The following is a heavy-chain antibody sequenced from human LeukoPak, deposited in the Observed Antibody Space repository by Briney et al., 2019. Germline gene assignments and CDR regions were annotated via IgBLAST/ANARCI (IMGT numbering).Heavy chain of an antibody. J-gene: IGHJ4*02. Sequence: SETLSLTCTVSGGSISSYYWSWIRQPPGKGLEWIGSIYYSGSTYYNPSLKSRVTISVDTSKNQFSLKLSSVTAADTAVYYCARNRKDYGGPFDYWGQGTLVTVSS. CDR1: GGSISSYY. V-gene: IGHV4-59*12. CDR2: IYYSGST. D-gene: IGHD4-23*01. CDR3: ARNRKDYGGPFDY.